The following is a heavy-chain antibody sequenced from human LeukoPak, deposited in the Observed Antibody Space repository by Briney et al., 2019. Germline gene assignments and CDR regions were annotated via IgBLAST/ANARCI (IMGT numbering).Heavy chain of an antibody. D-gene: IGHD3-3*01. CDR1: GFTFSTYW. CDR3: GRARVHYDFWSGYLVSFDY. Sequence: PGGSLRLSCAASGFTFSTYWMSWVRQAPGKGLEWVANIKQDGSEKYYVDSVKGRFTISRDNAKNSLYLQMNSLRAEDTAVYYCGRARVHYDFWSGYLVSFDYWGQGTLVTVSS. CDR2: IKQDGSEK. J-gene: IGHJ4*02. V-gene: IGHV3-7*01.